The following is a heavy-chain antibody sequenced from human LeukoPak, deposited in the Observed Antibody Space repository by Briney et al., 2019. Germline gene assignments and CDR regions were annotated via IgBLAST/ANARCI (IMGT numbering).Heavy chain of an antibody. CDR2: MYYSGST. Sequence: SETLSLTCAVYGGSFSGYYWGWIRQPPGKGLEWIGSMYYSGSTHYNPSLKSRVIISVDTSKNQFSLKLSSVTAADTAVYYCAGDPRITIFGVVITTYYYFDYWGQGILVTVSS. V-gene: IGHV4-34*01. CDR1: GGSFSGYY. D-gene: IGHD3-3*01. J-gene: IGHJ4*02. CDR3: AGDPRITIFGVVITTYYYFDY.